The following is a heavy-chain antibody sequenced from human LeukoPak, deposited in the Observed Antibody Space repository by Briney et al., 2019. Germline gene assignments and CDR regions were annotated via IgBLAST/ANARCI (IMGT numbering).Heavy chain of an antibody. CDR2: IYYSGST. J-gene: IGHJ4*02. CDR3: GASLFRGVASFDS. Sequence: SETLSLTCTVSGGSISSYYWSWIRQPPGKGLEWIGYIYYSGSTNYNPSLKSRVTISVDTSKNQFSLKLSSVTAADTAVYYCGASLFRGVASFDSWGQGTLVTVSS. D-gene: IGHD3-10*01. CDR1: GGSISSYY. V-gene: IGHV4-59*08.